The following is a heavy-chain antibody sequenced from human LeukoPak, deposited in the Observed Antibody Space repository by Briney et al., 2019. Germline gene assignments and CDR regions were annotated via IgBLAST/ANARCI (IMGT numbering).Heavy chain of an antibody. Sequence: PGGSLRLSCAASGFSFSRNWMHWVRQAPGKGLVWVSRINSDGTSTSYADSVKGRFTVSRDNAKNTLYLQMNSLRAEDTAVYYCASTDYFDYWGQGTLVTVSS. J-gene: IGHJ4*02. CDR3: ASTDYFDY. V-gene: IGHV3-74*01. CDR2: INSDGTST. CDR1: GFSFSRNW.